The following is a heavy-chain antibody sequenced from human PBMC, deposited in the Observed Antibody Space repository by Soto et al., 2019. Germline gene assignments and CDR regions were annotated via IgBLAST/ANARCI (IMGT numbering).Heavy chain of an antibody. CDR2: ISGSGGST. CDR3: ARWRYYYDSSGYYKGMDLDY. Sequence: PGGSLRLSCAASGFTFSSYAMNWVRQAPGKGLEWVSAISGSGGSTYYADSVKGRFTISRDNAKNSLYLQMNSLRAEDTAVYYCARWRYYYDSSGYYKGMDLDYWGQGTLVTVSS. V-gene: IGHV3-23*01. D-gene: IGHD3-22*01. CDR1: GFTFSSYA. J-gene: IGHJ4*02.